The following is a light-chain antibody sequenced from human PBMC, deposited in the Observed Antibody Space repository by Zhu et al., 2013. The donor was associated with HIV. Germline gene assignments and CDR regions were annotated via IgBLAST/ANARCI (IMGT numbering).Light chain of an antibody. CDR1: SSDIGGYNH. Sequence: QSALTQPASVSGSPGQSITISCTGTSSDIGGYNHVSWYQQHPGKVPKLLIHEVNDRPSGISDRFSGSKSGNTASLTISGLQAEDEADYYCASFTNKRNLVLFGGGTKLTVL. CDR3: ASFTNKRNLVL. CDR2: EVN. J-gene: IGLJ2*01. V-gene: IGLV2-14*01.